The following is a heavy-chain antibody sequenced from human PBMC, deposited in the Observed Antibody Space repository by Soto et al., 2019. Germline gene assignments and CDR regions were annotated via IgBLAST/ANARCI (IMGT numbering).Heavy chain of an antibody. V-gene: IGHV4-30-2*01. CDR1: GGSISSGGYS. CDR2: IYHSGST. CDR3: AAGGGLPRYY. D-gene: IGHD5-12*01. Sequence: QLQLQESGSGLVKPSQTLSLTSAVSGGSISSGGYSWSWLRQPPGKGLEWIGYIYHSGSTYYNPSLKSRVTLSVARSKNQFSLKLSSVTAADTAVYYCAAGGGLPRYYWGQGTLVTVSS. J-gene: IGHJ4*02.